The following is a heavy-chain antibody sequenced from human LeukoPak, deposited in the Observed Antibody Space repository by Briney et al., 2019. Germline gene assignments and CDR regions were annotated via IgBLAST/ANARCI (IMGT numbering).Heavy chain of an antibody. CDR2: ISGSGGST. Sequence: GGSLRLSCAASGFTFSSYAMSWVRQAPGKGLEWVSAISGSGGSTYYADSVKGRFTISRDNAKNSLYLQMNSLRAEGTAVYYCARATTEAGISATGTGYWGQGTLVTVSS. D-gene: IGHD6-13*01. V-gene: IGHV3-23*01. CDR1: GFTFSSYA. CDR3: ARATTEAGISATGTGY. J-gene: IGHJ4*02.